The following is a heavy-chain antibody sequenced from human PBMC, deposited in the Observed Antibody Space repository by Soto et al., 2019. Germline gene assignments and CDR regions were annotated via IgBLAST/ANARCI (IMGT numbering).Heavy chain of an antibody. Sequence: ASVKVSCKASGYTFPDYFLHWVRQAPGQGLEYMGWISPDSGDTNYAQEFQDRVTMTRDTSINTAYMELRRLRSDDTAVYYCAGRDNYKGIGVVRRMGLRGQGAKGHVSS. CDR2: ISPDSGDT. CDR1: GYTFPDYF. D-gene: IGHD1-1*01. J-gene: IGHJ6*01. CDR3: AGRDNYKGIGVVRRMGL. V-gene: IGHV1-2*02.